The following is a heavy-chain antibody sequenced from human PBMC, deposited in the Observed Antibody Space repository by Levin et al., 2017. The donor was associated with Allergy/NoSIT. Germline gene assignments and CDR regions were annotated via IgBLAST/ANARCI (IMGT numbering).Heavy chain of an antibody. CDR3: ARGYRDFWSGYPDYHYYYGLDV. Sequence: GGSLRLSCAASGFTFSTSFTTYAMSWVRQAPGKGLMWVSSISGSGGNTYYAESVKGRFTVSRDNSNHTLYLHMTGLSADDTAVYYRARGYRDFWSGYPDYHYYYGLDVWGQGTTVTVSS. CDR1: GFTFSTSFTTYA. V-gene: IGHV3-23*01. D-gene: IGHD3-3*01. J-gene: IGHJ6*02. CDR2: ISGSGGNT.